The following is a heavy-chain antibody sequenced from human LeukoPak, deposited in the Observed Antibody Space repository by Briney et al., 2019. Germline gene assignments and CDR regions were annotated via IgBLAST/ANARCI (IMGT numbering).Heavy chain of an antibody. CDR1: DGSFSGYY. Sequence: PSETLSLTCAVYDGSFSGYYRSWIRQPPGKGLEWIGEINHSGSTNYNPSLKSRVTTSVDTSKNQFSLKLSSVTAADTAVYYCARHNDYYVVGGMDVWGQGTTVTVSS. CDR3: ARHNDYYVVGGMDV. D-gene: IGHD3-10*02. V-gene: IGHV4-34*01. CDR2: INHSGST. J-gene: IGHJ6*02.